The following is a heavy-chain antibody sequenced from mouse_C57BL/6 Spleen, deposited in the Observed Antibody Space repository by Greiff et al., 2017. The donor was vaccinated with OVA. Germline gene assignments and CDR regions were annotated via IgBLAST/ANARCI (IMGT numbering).Heavy chain of an antibody. J-gene: IGHJ1*03. Sequence: DVHLVESGGDLVKPGGSLKLSCAASGFTFSSYGMSWVRQTPDKRLEWVATISSGGSYTYYPDSVKGRFTISRDNAKNTLYLQMSSLKSEDTAMYYCARHNLITTVVATDWYFDVWGTGTTVTVSS. CDR3: ARHNLITTVVATDWYFDV. CDR1: GFTFSSYG. D-gene: IGHD1-1*01. CDR2: ISSGGSYT. V-gene: IGHV5-6*01.